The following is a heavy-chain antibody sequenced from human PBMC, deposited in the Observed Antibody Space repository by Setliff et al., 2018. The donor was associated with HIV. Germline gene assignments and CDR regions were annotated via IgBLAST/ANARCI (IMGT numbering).Heavy chain of an antibody. CDR3: AKELAASGLGYFDS. CDR2: MSTGGGIK. J-gene: IGHJ4*02. D-gene: IGHD3-22*01. Sequence: GGSLRLSCAATGFTFSSYVLHWVRQAPGKGLEWVAVMSTGGGIKICADSVKGRFTISRDNSRNTVYLQKNSLRAEDTAEYYCAKELAASGLGYFDSWGRGILVTVAS. V-gene: IGHV3-30*18. CDR1: GFTFSSYV.